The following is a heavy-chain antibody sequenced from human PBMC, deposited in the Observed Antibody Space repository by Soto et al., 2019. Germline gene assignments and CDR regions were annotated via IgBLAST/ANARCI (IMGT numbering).Heavy chain of an antibody. J-gene: IGHJ4*02. D-gene: IGHD6-6*01. CDR3: ARNGVAARRFDY. CDR2: INHSGST. CDR1: GGSFSGYY. V-gene: IGHV4-34*01. Sequence: QVQLQQWGAGLLKPSETLSLTCAVYGGSFSGYYWSWIRQPPGKGLEWIGEINHSGSTNYNPSLKSRVTIAVDTSKNQFSLKLSSVTAADTAVYYCARNGVAARRFDYWGQGTLVTVSS.